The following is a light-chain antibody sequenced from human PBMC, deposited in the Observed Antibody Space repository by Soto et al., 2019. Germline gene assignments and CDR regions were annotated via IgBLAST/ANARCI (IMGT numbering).Light chain of an antibody. CDR3: QQYNEYSWT. CDR1: QSISAW. CDR2: KAS. V-gene: IGKV1-5*03. Sequence: DIQMTQSPATLSASVGDRVAITCRASQSISAWLAWYQQKPGKAPRLLIYKASTLEIGVPSRFSGSGSGTEFTLTISSLQPDDDATYYCQQYNEYSWTFGQGTKVDIK. J-gene: IGKJ1*01.